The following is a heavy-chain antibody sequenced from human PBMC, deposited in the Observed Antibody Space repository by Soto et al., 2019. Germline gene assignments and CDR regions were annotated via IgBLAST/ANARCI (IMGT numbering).Heavy chain of an antibody. CDR1: GYSFTSYW. Sequence: PGESLKISCKGSGYSFTSYWISWVRQMPGKGLEWMGRIDPSDSYTNYSPSFQGHVTISADKSISTAYLQWSSLKASDTAMYYCARRPGIAAAGLPNYYYGMDVWGQGTTVTVSS. J-gene: IGHJ6*02. D-gene: IGHD6-13*01. V-gene: IGHV5-10-1*01. CDR2: IDPSDSYT. CDR3: ARRPGIAAAGLPNYYYGMDV.